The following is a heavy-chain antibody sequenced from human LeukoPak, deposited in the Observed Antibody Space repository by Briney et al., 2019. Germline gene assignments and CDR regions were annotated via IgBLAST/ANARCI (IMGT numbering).Heavy chain of an antibody. Sequence: SETLSLTCAVYGGSFSGYYWSWIRQPPGKGLEWIGEINHSGSTNYNPSLKSRVTISVDTSKNQFSLKLSSVTAADTAVYYCARNGYYDSSGYYYYWGQGTLVTVSS. CDR2: INHSGST. J-gene: IGHJ4*02. CDR3: ARNGYYDSSGYYYY. D-gene: IGHD3-22*01. CDR1: GGSFSGYY. V-gene: IGHV4-34*01.